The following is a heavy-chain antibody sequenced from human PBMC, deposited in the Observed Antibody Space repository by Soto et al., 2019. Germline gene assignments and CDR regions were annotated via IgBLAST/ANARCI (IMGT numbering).Heavy chain of an antibody. J-gene: IGHJ5*02. V-gene: IGHV4-31*03. CDR1: GGSISSGGYY. D-gene: IGHD3-10*01. Sequence: QVHLQESGPGLVKPSQTLSLTCTVSGGSISSGGYYWSWIRQHPGKGLEWIGYIYYSGSTYYNPSLKSRVTIAVDTSKNQSSLKLSSVTAAATAVYYCARDLGVTMGSNWFDPWGQGTLVTVSS. CDR3: ARDLGVTMGSNWFDP. CDR2: IYYSGST.